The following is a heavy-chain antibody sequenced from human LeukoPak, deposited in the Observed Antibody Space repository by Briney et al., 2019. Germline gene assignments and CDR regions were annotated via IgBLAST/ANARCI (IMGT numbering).Heavy chain of an antibody. J-gene: IGHJ4*02. V-gene: IGHV4-34*01. CDR2: INHSGST. CDR3: ARQGYSYGYGFDY. CDR1: GGSFSGYY. Sequence: SETLSLTCAVYGGSFSGYYWSWIRQPPGKGLEWIGEINHSGSTNYNPSLKSRVTISVDTSKNQFSLKLGSVTAADTAVYYCARQGYSYGYGFDYWGRGTLVTVSS. D-gene: IGHD5-18*01.